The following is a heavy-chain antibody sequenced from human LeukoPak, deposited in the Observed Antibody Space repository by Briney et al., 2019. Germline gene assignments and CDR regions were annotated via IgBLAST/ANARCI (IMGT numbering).Heavy chain of an antibody. Sequence: QPGGSLRLSCAASGFTFSSYSVNWVRQAPGKGLEWVSSISSSSSYIYYADSVKGRFTTSSDSSKNTLFLQMNSLRAEDTAVYYCARDVYGDGYNSFDYWGLGILVTVSS. CDR2: ISSSSSYI. CDR3: ARDVYGDGYNSFDY. CDR1: GFTFSSYS. D-gene: IGHD5-24*01. V-gene: IGHV3-21*01. J-gene: IGHJ4*02.